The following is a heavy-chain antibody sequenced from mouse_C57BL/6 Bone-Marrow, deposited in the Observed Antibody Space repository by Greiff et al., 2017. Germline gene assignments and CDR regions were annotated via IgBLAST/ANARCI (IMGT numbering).Heavy chain of an antibody. CDR3: TGITTVVDY. D-gene: IGHD1-1*01. V-gene: IGHV14-4*01. Sequence: VNLQQSGAGLVRPGASVRLSCPSSGFNIKDDYMHLVKLRPAQGLEWNGWIAPENGDTEYASTFLENALITAHTPSNTAYLQHSSLISAEHTVKYGTGITTVVDYWGQGTTLTVS. CDR2: IAPENGDT. J-gene: IGHJ2*01. CDR1: GFNIKDDY.